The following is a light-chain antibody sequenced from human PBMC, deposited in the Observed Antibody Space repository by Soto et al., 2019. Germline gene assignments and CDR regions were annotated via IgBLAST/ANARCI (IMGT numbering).Light chain of an antibody. V-gene: IGLV1-44*01. J-gene: IGLJ3*02. CDR1: NSNIGSYT. CDR3: ATWDDSLNAWV. CDR2: SDN. Sequence: QSVLTQPPSASGTPGQRVTISCSGRNSNIGSYTVNWYLQLPGTAPKLLIYSDNQRPSGVPDRFSGSKSGTSASLAISGLKSEDEADYYCATWDDSLNAWVFGGGTKLTVL.